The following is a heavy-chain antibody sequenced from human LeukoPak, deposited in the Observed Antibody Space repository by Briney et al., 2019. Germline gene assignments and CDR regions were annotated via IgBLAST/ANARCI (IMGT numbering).Heavy chain of an antibody. Sequence: PEGSLRLSCAASGFTFSSYAMSWVRQAPGKGLDWISAIGDSGGGTYYADSVKGRFTISRDNSQNTLYLQMSSLRAEDTAVYYCAKGLYYYAMDVWGQGTAVTVSS. CDR3: AKGLYYYAMDV. J-gene: IGHJ6*02. CDR2: IGDSGGGT. V-gene: IGHV3-23*01. CDR1: GFTFSSYA.